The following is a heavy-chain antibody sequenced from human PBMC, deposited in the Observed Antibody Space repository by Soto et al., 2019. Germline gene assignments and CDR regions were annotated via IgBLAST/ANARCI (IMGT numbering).Heavy chain of an antibody. J-gene: IGHJ5*02. CDR2: MNPNSGNT. CDR1: GYTFTSYD. Sequence: ASVKVSCKASGYTFTSYDINWVRQATGQGLEWMGWMNPNSGNTGYAQKFQGRVTMTRNTSISTAYMELSSLRSEDTAVYYCARERSAAGTGWFDPWGQGTLVTVLL. CDR3: ARERSAAGTGWFDP. V-gene: IGHV1-8*02. D-gene: IGHD6-13*01.